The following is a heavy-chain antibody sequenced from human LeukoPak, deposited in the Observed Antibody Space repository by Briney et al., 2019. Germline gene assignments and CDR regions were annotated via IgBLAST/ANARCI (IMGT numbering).Heavy chain of an antibody. CDR1: GGSISSFY. J-gene: IGHJ4*02. Sequence: PSETLSLTCTVSGGSISSFYWSWIRQPAGKALQWIGRIYGSGSTDYNPSLKSRVTMSIDTSKNQSSLQLSSVTAADTAVYYCARHSGSGYYDYWGQGTLVTVSS. D-gene: IGHD2-15*01. V-gene: IGHV4-4*07. CDR3: ARHSGSGYYDY. CDR2: IYGSGST.